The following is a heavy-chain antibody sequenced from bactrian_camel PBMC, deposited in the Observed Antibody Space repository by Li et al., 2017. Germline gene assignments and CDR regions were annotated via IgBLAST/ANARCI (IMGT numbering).Heavy chain of an antibody. D-gene: IGHD5*01. CDR1: GYTYSSYC. V-gene: IGHV3S26*01. J-gene: IGHJ4*01. CDR2: IDTVGLT. Sequence: QLVESGGGSVAAGGSLRLSCAASGYTYSSYCMAWFRQAPGKEREGVAAIDTVGLTSYADSVKGRFTISRDNARNTLYLQMNSLKTEDTAVYYCARQLWGDCGRGTQVTVS.